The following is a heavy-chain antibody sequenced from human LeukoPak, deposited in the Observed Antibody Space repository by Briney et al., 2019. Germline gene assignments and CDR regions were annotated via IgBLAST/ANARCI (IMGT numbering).Heavy chain of an antibody. CDR2: ISSSGGTL. J-gene: IGHJ6*03. V-gene: IGHV3-48*03. CDR1: GFTFSNFE. D-gene: IGHD3/OR15-3a*01. CDR3: ARGAADDLYYMDV. Sequence: PGGSLRLSCAASGFTFSNFEMNWVRQAPGKGLEWVSYISSSGGTLYYADSVEGRFTISRDNAKNSLFLEMNSLRAEDTALYYCARGAADDLYYMDVWGKGTTATVSS.